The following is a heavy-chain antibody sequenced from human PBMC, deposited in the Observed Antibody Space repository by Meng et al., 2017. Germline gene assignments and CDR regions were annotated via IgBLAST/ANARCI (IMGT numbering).Heavy chain of an antibody. J-gene: IGHJ3*02. CDR1: GFTFDDYG. V-gene: IGHV3-20*04. CDR2: INWNCGST. Sequence: GGSLRLSCAASGFTFDDYGMSWVRQAPGKGLEWVSGINWNCGSTGYADSVKGRFTISRDNAKNSLYLQMNSLRAEDTALYYCAREFFGSGSYYEDDAFDIWGQGTMVTVSS. D-gene: IGHD3-10*01. CDR3: AREFFGSGSYYEDDAFDI.